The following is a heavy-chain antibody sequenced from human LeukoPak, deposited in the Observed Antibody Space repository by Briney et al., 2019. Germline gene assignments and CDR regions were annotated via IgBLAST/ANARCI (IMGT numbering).Heavy chain of an antibody. J-gene: IGHJ4*02. CDR1: GFTFSSYN. V-gene: IGHV3-48*01. CDR2: ISSSSSTT. D-gene: IGHD3-22*01. Sequence: GGSLRLSCAASGFTFSSYNMNWVHQAPGKGLEWVSYISSSSSTTYYADSVKGRFTISRDNAKNSLYLHMNSLRAEDTAVYYCARDGSGYYGDFDYWGQGTLVTVSS. CDR3: ARDGSGYYGDFDY.